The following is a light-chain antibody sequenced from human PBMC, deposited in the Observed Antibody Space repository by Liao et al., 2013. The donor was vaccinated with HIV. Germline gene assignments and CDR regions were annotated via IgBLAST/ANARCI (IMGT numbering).Light chain of an antibody. Sequence: SYELTQPPSVSVAPRKTASITCGGKNIGSKSVHWYQQKPGQAPVLVIYQDTERPSGIPERFSGSNSGNTATLTISGTQAMDEADYYCQAWDSSTAVFGGGTKLTVL. CDR1: NIGSKS. CDR3: QAWDSSTAV. V-gene: IGLV3-21*01. J-gene: IGLJ3*02. CDR2: QDT.